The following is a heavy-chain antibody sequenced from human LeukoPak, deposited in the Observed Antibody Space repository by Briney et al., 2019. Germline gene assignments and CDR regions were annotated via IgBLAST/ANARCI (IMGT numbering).Heavy chain of an antibody. CDR1: GYTFTGYY. D-gene: IGHD3-9*01. V-gene: IGHV1-2*02. J-gene: IGHJ4*02. CDR3: ARAQPYDILTGFDY. CDR2: INPNSGDT. Sequence: ASVKVSCKASGYTFTGYYMHWVRQAPGQGLEWMGWINPNSGDTNYAQKFQGRVTMTRDTSISTAYMELSRLRSDDTAVYYCARAQPYDILTGFDYWGQGTLVTVSS.